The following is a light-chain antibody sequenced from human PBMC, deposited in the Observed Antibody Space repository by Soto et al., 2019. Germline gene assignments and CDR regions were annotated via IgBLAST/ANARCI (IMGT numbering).Light chain of an antibody. CDR3: QQYTTYPYT. CDR1: QSVTNW. Sequence: DIQMTQSPSTLSASVGDRVTITCRASQSVTNWLAWYQQKPGKAPNLLIYDASRLQSGIPSRFSGSGSGTEFTLSISSLQPDHFATYYCQQYTTYPYTFGQGTKLEIK. CDR2: DAS. V-gene: IGKV1-5*01. J-gene: IGKJ2*01.